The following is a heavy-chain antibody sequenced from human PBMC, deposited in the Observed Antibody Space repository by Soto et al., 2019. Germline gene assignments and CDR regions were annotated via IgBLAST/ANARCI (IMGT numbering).Heavy chain of an antibody. CDR2: IKGSHAGGTT. CDR3: ATVGGYPGSDVYGAY. D-gene: IGHD1-26*01. CDR1: GFTFTKAY. Sequence: EVQLVESGGGLVEPGGSIRLSCVASGFTFTKAYMTWVRQAPGKGLEWVGRIKGSHAGGTTDYATSVKGGLTISRDDSKHTLYLKMNSLKSEDDSVYYCATVGGYPGSDVYGAYWGQGTLVTVAS. J-gene: IGHJ4*02. V-gene: IGHV3-15*01.